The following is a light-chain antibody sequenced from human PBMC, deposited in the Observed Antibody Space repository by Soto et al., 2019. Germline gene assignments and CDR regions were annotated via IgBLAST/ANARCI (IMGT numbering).Light chain of an antibody. Sequence: EIVMTQSPGTLSVSPGERATLSCRASQSVSSNLAWYQQKPGQAPRLLISDASTRATGIPARFSGSGSGTEFTLTVSRLQSEDFAVYYCQQYIKWPITFGQGTRLEIK. CDR2: DAS. V-gene: IGKV3-15*01. J-gene: IGKJ5*01. CDR3: QQYIKWPIT. CDR1: QSVSSN.